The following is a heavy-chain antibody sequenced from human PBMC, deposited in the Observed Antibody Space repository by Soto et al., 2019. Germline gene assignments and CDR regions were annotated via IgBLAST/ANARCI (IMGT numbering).Heavy chain of an antibody. J-gene: IGHJ4*02. V-gene: IGHV4-31*03. CDR1: GGSISSGGYY. CDR3: ARESVVTACFDY. CDR2: IYYSGST. D-gene: IGHD2-21*02. Sequence: QVQLQESGPGLVKPSQTLSLTCTVSGGSISSGGYYWSWIRQHPGKGLEWIGYIYYSGSTYYNPSLKSRVTLAVDTSKNQFSLKLSSVTAADTAVYYCARESVVTACFDYWGQGTLFTVSS.